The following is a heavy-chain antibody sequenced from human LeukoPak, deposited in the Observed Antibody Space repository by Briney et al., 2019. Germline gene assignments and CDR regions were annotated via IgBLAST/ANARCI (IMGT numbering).Heavy chain of an antibody. CDR1: GYXVSGHS. V-gene: IGHV1-2*02. D-gene: IGHD6-19*01. Sequence: ASVKVSCKASGYXVSGHSIHWVRQAPGQGLEWMGWINPNSGGTKYAQKFQDRVTMTRDTSITTVYMELSGLLSDDTAVYYCATNVAGSSFDYWGQGTLVIVSS. J-gene: IGHJ4*02. CDR2: INPNSGGT. CDR3: ATNVAGSSFDY.